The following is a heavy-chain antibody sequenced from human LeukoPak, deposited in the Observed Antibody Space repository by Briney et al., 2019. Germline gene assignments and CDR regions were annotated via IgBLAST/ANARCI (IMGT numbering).Heavy chain of an antibody. CDR3: ATSTDIVVVPAARGYNWFDP. V-gene: IGHV4-34*01. CDR1: GGSFSGYY. D-gene: IGHD2-2*01. CDR2: INHRGST. J-gene: IGHJ5*02. Sequence: PSETLSLTCAVYGGSFSGYYWSWIRQPPGKGLEWIGEINHRGSTNYNPSLKSRVTISVDTSKNQFSLKLSSVTAADTAVYYCATSTDIVVVPAARGYNWFDPWGQGTLVTVSS.